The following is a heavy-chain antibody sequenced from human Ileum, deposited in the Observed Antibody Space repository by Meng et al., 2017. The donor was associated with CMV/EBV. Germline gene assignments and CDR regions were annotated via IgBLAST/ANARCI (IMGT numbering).Heavy chain of an antibody. V-gene: IGHV4-39*07. Sequence: SGGSITTNNLYFGWIRQPPGKGLEWIATFSHAGSTFYNPSLKSRVTMSIDTSNNQFSLNLTSVTAADTAVYYCARRDASGLGYYFDYWGQGTLVTVSS. CDR3: ARRDASGLGYYFDY. CDR1: GGSITTNNLY. J-gene: IGHJ4*02. CDR2: FSHAGST. D-gene: IGHD1-14*01.